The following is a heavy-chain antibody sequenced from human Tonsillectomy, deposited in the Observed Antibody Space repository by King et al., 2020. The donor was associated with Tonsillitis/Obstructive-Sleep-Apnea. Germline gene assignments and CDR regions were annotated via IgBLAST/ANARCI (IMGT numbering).Heavy chain of an antibody. Sequence: QLQESGPGLVKPSETLSLTCTVSGGSISSYYWSWIRQPPGKGLEWIGYIYDSGSTNYNPSLKSRVTISEDTSKNQFSLKLSSVTAADTAVYYCAREGDGYSSLDYWGQGTLVTVSS. CDR1: GGSISSYY. CDR2: IYDSGST. V-gene: IGHV4-59*12. D-gene: IGHD5-24*01. J-gene: IGHJ4*02. CDR3: AREGDGYSSLDY.